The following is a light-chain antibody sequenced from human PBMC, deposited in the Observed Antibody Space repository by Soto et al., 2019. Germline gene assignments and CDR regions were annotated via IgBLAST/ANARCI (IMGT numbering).Light chain of an antibody. V-gene: IGKV1-39*01. CDR3: QQGYSFPLIT. J-gene: IGKJ5*01. CDR2: DAS. CDR1: QRIISY. Sequence: DIQMTQSPSSLSASVGDIVTITCRASQRIISYLNWYQQKPGNAPKLLIYDASTLQSGVPSRFSGSGSGTDFTLTITSLQPEDSATYYCQQGYSFPLITFGQGTRLEIK.